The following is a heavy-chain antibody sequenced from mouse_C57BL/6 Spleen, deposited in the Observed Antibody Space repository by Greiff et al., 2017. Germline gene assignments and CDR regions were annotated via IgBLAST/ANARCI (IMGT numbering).Heavy chain of an antibody. CDR3: AREDYDWFAY. CDR2: ISYDGSN. V-gene: IGHV3-6*01. D-gene: IGHD2-4*01. CDR1: GYSITSGYY. Sequence: EVLLQESGPGLVKPSQSLSLTCSVTGYSITSGYYWNWIRQFPGNKLEWMGYISYDGSNNYNPSLKNRISITRDTSKNQFFLKLNSVTTEDTATYYCAREDYDWFAYWGQGTLVTVAA. J-gene: IGHJ3*01.